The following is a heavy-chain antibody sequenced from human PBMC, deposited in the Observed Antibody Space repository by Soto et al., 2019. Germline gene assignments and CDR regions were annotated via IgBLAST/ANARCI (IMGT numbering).Heavy chain of an antibody. Sequence: EVQLLESGGGLVQPGGSLRLSCAASGFVFSSYAMSWVRQAPGKGLEWVSAISGSGTTAYYADSVKGRFIFSRDNPKNTMYLQMNSLRAEDTAVYFCAKTTDGWFSAFEIWGQGKVVTVSS. D-gene: IGHD6-19*01. V-gene: IGHV3-23*01. CDR1: GFVFSSYA. CDR3: AKTTDGWFSAFEI. J-gene: IGHJ3*02. CDR2: ISGSGTTA.